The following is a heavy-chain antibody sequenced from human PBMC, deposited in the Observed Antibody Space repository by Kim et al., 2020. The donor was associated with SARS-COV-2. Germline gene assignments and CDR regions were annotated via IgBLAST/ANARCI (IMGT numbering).Heavy chain of an antibody. D-gene: IGHD2-2*01. Sequence: SETLSLTCAVYGGSFSGYYWSWIRQPPGKGLEWIGEINHSGSTNYNPSLKSRVTISVDTSKNQFSLKLSSVTAADTAVYYCARGFTELYCSSTSCYPEGFDYWGQGTLVTVSS. CDR3: ARGFTELYCSSTSCYPEGFDY. CDR2: INHSGST. V-gene: IGHV4-34*01. CDR1: GGSFSGYY. J-gene: IGHJ4*02.